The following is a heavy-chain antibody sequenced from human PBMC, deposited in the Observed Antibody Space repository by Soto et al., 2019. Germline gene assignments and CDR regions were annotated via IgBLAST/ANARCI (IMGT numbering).Heavy chain of an antibody. V-gene: IGHV3-23*01. CDR1: GFTFNSFA. CDR3: AKMSCINGVSAFDY. J-gene: IGHJ4*02. CDR2: ISGSGCNT. D-gene: IGHD2-8*01. Sequence: GASLRLSCAASGFTFNSFAMSWLRQAPGKGLQWVSVISGSGCNTYYADFVKGRFAISRDNFKNTLYLQMNSLRAEDTVLYYCAKMSCINGVSAFDYWGQGTLVTVSS.